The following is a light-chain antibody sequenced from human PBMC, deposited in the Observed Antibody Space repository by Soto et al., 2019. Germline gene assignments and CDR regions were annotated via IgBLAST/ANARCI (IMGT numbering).Light chain of an antibody. CDR3: CSDGGSVV. V-gene: IGLV2-23*01. Sequence: QSALTQPASVSGSPGQSITISCTGTSSDVGNYNLVSWYQQHPGKAPKVMIYEGSKRPSGVSSRFSGSKSGNTASLTISGLQAEDEADYYCCSDGGSVVFGGGTKVTVL. J-gene: IGLJ2*01. CDR2: EGS. CDR1: SSDVGNYNL.